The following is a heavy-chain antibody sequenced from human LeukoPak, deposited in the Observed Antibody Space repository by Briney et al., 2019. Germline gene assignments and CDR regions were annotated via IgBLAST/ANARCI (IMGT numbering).Heavy chain of an antibody. D-gene: IGHD6-25*01. Sequence: GGSLRLSCAASGFTFSSYAMHWVRQAPGKGLEYVSAISSNGGSTYYANSVKGRFTISRDNSKDTLYLQMGSLRAEDMAVYYCARGYGYPDYWGQGTLVTVSS. CDR3: ARGYGYPDY. J-gene: IGHJ4*02. CDR1: GFTFSSYA. CDR2: ISSNGGST. V-gene: IGHV3-64*01.